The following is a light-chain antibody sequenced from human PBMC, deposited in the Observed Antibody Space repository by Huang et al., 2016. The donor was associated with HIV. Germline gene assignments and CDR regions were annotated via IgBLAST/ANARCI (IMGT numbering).Light chain of an antibody. V-gene: IGKV1D-13*01. Sequence: AIQLTQSPSSLSASVGDRVTITCRASQGISSFLAWYQQKPGKAPKILMYAASSLHSGVPLRFSGSGSGTDFTLTISSLQPEDFATYYCQQFNNYPLTFGGGTKVEIK. J-gene: IGKJ4*01. CDR1: QGISSF. CDR3: QQFNNYPLT. CDR2: AAS.